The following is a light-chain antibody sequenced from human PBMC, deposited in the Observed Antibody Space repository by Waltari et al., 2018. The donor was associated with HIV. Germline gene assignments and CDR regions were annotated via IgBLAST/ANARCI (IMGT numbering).Light chain of an antibody. V-gene: IGLV1-47*01. CDR3: AAWDDSLSGRYV. CDR2: RNN. CDR1: SSNIGSNS. J-gene: IGLJ1*01. Sequence: QSVLTQPPSASGTSGQRVTISCSGSSSNIGSNSVYWYQQLPGTAPKLLIYRNNQRPSGVPDRFSGSKSCTSASRAISGLRSEDEADYYCAAWDDSLSGRYVFGTGTKVTVL.